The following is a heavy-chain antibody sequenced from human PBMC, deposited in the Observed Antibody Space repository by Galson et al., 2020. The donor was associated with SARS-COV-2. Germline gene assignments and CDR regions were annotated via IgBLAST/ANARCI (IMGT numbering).Heavy chain of an antibody. CDR2: VYYTGTA. V-gene: IGHV4-61*01. CDR3: ARDRVRGIAAAGRFDP. J-gene: IGHJ5*02. CDR1: GDSVSSRNYY. D-gene: IGHD6-25*01. Sequence: SETLSLTCTVSGDSVSSRNYYWSWIRQTPGKGLQWIGFVYYTGTAKYSPSLKSRVTISVDTSKNQFSLKMTSLTAADTAIYYCARDRVRGIAAAGRFDPWGQGTLVTVSS.